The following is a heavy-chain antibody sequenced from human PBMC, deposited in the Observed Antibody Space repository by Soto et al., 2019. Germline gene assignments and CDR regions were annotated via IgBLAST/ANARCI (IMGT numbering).Heavy chain of an antibody. CDR3: VGSGNQNGGDY. Sequence: QVQLVEFGGGVVQPGRSLRLSCAASGFTFSSYGMHWVRQAPGKGLEWVSSIWDDGNNKYYADSVKGRFTISRDNSRNSLFLQMNSRRAEDTALYYCVGSGNQNGGDYWGLGTQVTVSS. CDR2: IWDDGNNK. J-gene: IGHJ4*02. V-gene: IGHV3-33*01. D-gene: IGHD1-26*01. CDR1: GFTFSSYG.